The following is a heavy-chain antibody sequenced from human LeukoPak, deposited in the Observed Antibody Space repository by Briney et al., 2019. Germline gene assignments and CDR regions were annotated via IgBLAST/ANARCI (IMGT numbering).Heavy chain of an antibody. Sequence: GGSLRLSCAVSGFTFSSWWMTWVRQAPGKGLEWVANIKQDASEKNYVDSVKGRFTISRDNAKNSLDLQMNSLRAEDTAVYYCASDSPPDYWGQGTLVTVSS. CDR2: IKQDASEK. V-gene: IGHV3-7*01. J-gene: IGHJ4*02. CDR1: GFTFSSWW. CDR3: ASDSPPDY.